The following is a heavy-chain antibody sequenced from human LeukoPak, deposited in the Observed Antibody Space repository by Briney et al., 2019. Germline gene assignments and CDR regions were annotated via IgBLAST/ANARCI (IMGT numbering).Heavy chain of an antibody. D-gene: IGHD5-24*01. CDR2: INWNSGSI. J-gene: IGHJ4*02. CDR1: GFTFDDYA. CDR3: AKSGDGYNLGPFDY. V-gene: IGHV3-9*01. Sequence: GRSLRLSCAASGFTFDDYAMHWVRQAPGKGLEWVSSINWNSGSIGYADSVKGRFTISRDNAKNSLYLQMNILRPEDTALYYCAKSGDGYNLGPFDYWGQGTLVTVSS.